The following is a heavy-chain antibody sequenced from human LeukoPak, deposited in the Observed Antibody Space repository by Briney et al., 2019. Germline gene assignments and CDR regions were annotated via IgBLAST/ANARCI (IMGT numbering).Heavy chain of an antibody. J-gene: IGHJ4*02. CDR3: ARSLMVYAQDY. D-gene: IGHD2-8*01. CDR2: IYYSGST. Sequence: PSETLSLTCTVSGGSISSSSYYWGWIRQPPGKGLEWIGSIYYSGSTYYNPSLKSRVTISVDTSKNQFSLKLSSVTAADTAVYYCARSLMVYAQDYWGQGTLVTVSS. CDR1: GGSISSSSYY. V-gene: IGHV4-39*07.